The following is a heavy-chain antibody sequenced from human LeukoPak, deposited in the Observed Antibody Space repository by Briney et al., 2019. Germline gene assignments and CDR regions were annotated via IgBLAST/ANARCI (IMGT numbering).Heavy chain of an antibody. D-gene: IGHD1-14*01. Sequence: PSETLSLTCAVYGGSFSGYYWSWIRQPPVKGLEWIGEINHSGSTNYNPSLKSRVTISVDTSKNQFSLKLSSVTAADTAVYYCARPTGGYFDYWGQGTLVTVSS. V-gene: IGHV4-34*01. CDR1: GGSFSGYY. CDR3: ARPTGGYFDY. CDR2: INHSGST. J-gene: IGHJ4*02.